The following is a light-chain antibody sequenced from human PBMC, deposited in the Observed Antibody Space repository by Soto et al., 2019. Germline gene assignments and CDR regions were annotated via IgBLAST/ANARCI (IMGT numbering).Light chain of an antibody. CDR3: QYYKNYPWA. Sequence: DIQMTQSPSTLSASVGDRVTITCRASQSINNWLAWFQQKPGKAPKLLIYRASIVQSGVPSRFSGSGSETEFTLTINSLQPDDFATYFCQYYKNYPWALGQGTKVEI. V-gene: IGKV1-5*03. CDR1: QSINNW. CDR2: RAS. J-gene: IGKJ1*01.